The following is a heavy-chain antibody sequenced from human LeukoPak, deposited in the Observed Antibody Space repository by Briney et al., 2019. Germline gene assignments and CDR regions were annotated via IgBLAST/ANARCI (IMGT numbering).Heavy chain of an antibody. D-gene: IGHD3-22*01. J-gene: IGHJ4*02. CDR2: IWYDGSSK. Sequence: PGGSLRLSCAASGFTFSSYGMHWVRQAPGKGLEWVAVIWYDGSSKYYADSVKGRFTISRDNSKNTLYLQMNSLRAEDTAVYYCARDGGYYDSSGYYYTVGYYFDYWGQGTLVTVSS. CDR1: GFTFSSYG. V-gene: IGHV3-33*01. CDR3: ARDGGYYDSSGYYYTVGYYFDY.